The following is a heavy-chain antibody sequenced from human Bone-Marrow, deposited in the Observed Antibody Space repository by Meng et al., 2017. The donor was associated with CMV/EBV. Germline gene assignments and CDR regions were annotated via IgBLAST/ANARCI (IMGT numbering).Heavy chain of an antibody. CDR3: ARDPYCSSTSCYMGGSGWYYYYYGMDV. D-gene: IGHD2-2*02. Sequence: GESLKISCAASGFTFDDYGMSWVRQAPGKGLEWVSGINWNGGSTGYADSVKGRFTISRDNAKNTLYLQMNSLRAEDTAVYYCARDPYCSSTSCYMGGSGWYYYYYGMDVWGQGTTVTVSS. CDR2: INWNGGST. J-gene: IGHJ6*02. CDR1: GFTFDDYG. V-gene: IGHV3-20*04.